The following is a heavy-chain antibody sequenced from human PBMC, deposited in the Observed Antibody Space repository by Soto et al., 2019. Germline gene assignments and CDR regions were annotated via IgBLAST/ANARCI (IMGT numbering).Heavy chain of an antibody. CDR1: GDSVSSNSAG. J-gene: IGHJ5*02. CDR3: ARGAANWFDP. Sequence: SQTLSLTCDISGDSVSSNSAGWNWIRQTPSRGLEWLGRTYYRSKWYNDYAVSVKSRITINPDTAKNQFSLQLNSVTPEDTAVYYCARGAANWFDPWGQGTLVTVSS. CDR2: TYYRSKWYN. V-gene: IGHV6-1*01.